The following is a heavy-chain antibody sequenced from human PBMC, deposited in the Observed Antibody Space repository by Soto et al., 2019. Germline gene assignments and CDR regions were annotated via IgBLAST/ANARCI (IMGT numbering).Heavy chain of an antibody. J-gene: IGHJ6*02. CDR3: ARGDPPLWFGE. CDR1: GFTFSDYY. Sequence: QVQLVESGGGLVKPGGSLRLSCAASGFTFSDYYMSWIRQAPGKGLEWVSYISSSSSYTNYADSVKGRFTISRDNAKNALCLQMTSLRAEDTAVYYCARGDPPLWFGEGGQGTTVTVSS. CDR2: ISSSSSYT. D-gene: IGHD3-10*01. V-gene: IGHV3-11*05.